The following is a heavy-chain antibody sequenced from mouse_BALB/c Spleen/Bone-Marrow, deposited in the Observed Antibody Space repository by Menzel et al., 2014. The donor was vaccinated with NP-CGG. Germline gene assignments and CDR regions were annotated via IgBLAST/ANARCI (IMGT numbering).Heavy chain of an antibody. CDR2: IDPANGNA. CDR3: TSGDPLDAMDY. Sequence: VQLQQSGAELVRSGASVKLSCTASGFNIKDTYMHWVKQRPEQGLEWIGWIDPANGNAKYDPNFQATDTITADTSSNTSYRHLTILTSEDTAVYYLTSGDPLDAMDYWRQRTSVTVPS. V-gene: IGHV14-3*02. J-gene: IGHJ4*01. CDR1: GFNIKDTY.